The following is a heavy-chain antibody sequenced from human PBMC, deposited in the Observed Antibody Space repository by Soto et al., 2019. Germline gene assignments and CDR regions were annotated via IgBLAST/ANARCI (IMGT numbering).Heavy chain of an antibody. CDR3: AKLGRIAAAATWFDP. V-gene: IGHV4-59*01. J-gene: IGHJ5*02. CDR1: GGSMSGYY. CDR2: IHYSGSA. D-gene: IGHD6-13*01. Sequence: SETLSLTCTVSGGSMSGYYWSWIRQAPWKELELVACIHYSGSANYNPSLKSRVTISVDTSKNQFSLKMNSVTDADTAVYYCAKLGRIAAAATWFDPWGQGTPVTV.